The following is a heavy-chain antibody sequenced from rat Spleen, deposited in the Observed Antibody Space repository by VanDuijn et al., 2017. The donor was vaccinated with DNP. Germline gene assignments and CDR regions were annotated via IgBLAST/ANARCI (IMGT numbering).Heavy chain of an antibody. D-gene: IGHD1-11*01. V-gene: IGHV3-1*01. J-gene: IGHJ4*01. Sequence: EVQLQESGPGLVKPSQSLSLTCSVTGYSITSNYWAWIRKFPGNKMEWMGYISYSGTTGYNPSLKSRISITRDTSKNQFFLQLNSVTTEDTATYYCARRRDVMDAWGQGASVTVSS. CDR1: GYSITSNY. CDR3: ARRRDVMDA. CDR2: ISYSGTT.